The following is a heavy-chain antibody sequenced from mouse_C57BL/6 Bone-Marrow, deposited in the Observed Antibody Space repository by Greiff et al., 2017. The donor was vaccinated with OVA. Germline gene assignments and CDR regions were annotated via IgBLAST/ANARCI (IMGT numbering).Heavy chain of an antibody. CDR3: ARWGSSTYWYFDV. V-gene: IGHV1-80*01. J-gene: IGHJ1*03. D-gene: IGHD1-1*01. CDR2: IYPGDGDT. CDR1: GYAFSSYW. Sequence: VQVVESGAELVKPGASVKISCKASGYAFSSYWMNWVKQRPGKGLEWIGQIYPGDGDTNYNGKFKGKATLTADKSSSTAYMQLSSLTSEDSAVYLCARWGSSTYWYFDVWGTGTTVTVSS.